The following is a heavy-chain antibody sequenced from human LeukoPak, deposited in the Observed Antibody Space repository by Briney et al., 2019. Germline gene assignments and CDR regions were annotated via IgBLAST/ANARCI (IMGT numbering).Heavy chain of an antibody. Sequence: TGGSLRLSCAASGFTFSSYGMHWVRQAPGKGLEWVAVISYDGSNKYYADSVKGRFTISRDNSKNTLYLQMNSLRAEDTAVYYCAKDLRDESFDYWGQGTLVTVSS. J-gene: IGHJ4*02. V-gene: IGHV3-30*18. CDR1: GFTFSSYG. CDR3: AKDLRDESFDY. D-gene: IGHD3-10*01. CDR2: ISYDGSNK.